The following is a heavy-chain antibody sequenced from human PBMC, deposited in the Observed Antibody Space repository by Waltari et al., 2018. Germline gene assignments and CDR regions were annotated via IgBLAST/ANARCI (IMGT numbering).Heavy chain of an antibody. V-gene: IGHV3-21*01. CDR3: GRDVYGDYVGGGGGAFDI. CDR2: ISSRSYI. CDR1: GFTLGTYS. J-gene: IGHJ3*02. D-gene: IGHD4-17*01. Sequence: EVQLVESGGGLVKPGGSRRLPCAASGFTLGTYSMNWVRQAPGKGLEWVSSISSRSYIYYVDSVKGRFTISRDNAKNSLYLQMNSLRAEDTAVYYCGRDVYGDYVGGGGGAFDIWGQGTMVTVSS.